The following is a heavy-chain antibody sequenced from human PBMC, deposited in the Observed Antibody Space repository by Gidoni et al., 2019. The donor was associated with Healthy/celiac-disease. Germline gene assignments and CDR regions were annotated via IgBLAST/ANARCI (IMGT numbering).Heavy chain of an antibody. CDR3: ARGGMITFGGVIVTIDY. Sequence: QVQLQQWGAGLLKPSETLSLTCAVYGGSFSGYYWSWIRQPPGKGLEWIGEINHSASTNYNPYLKSRVTISVDTSKNQCSLKLSSVTAADTAVYYCARGGMITFGGVIVTIDYWGQGTLVTVSS. V-gene: IGHV4-34*01. CDR1: GGSFSGYY. CDR2: INHSAST. D-gene: IGHD3-16*02. J-gene: IGHJ4*02.